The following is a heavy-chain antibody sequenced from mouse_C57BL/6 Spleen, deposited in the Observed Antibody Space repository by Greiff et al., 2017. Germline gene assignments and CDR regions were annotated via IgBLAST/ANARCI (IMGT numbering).Heavy chain of an antibody. Sequence: QVQLQQPGAELVKPGASVKMSCKASGYTFTSYWITWVRQRPGQGLEWIGDIYPGSGSTNYNEKFKSKATLTVDTSSSTAYMQLSSLTSEDSAVYYCARSESYYFDDWGQGTTLTVSS. J-gene: IGHJ2*01. V-gene: IGHV1-55*01. CDR1: GYTFTSYW. CDR2: IYPGSGST. CDR3: ARSESYYFDD.